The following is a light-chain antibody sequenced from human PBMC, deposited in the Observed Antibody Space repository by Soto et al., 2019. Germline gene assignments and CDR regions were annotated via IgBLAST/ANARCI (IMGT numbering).Light chain of an antibody. CDR1: SGHRSYA. CDR3: QTWDTGIRV. J-gene: IGLJ3*02. CDR2: LNSDGSH. Sequence: QAVLTQSPSASASLGASVKFTCTLSSGHRSYAIAWHQQRPERGPRYLMKLNSDGSHSKGAGIPDRFSGSSSGAERYLTISSLQSEDEADYYCQTWDTGIRVFGGGTKLTVL. V-gene: IGLV4-69*01.